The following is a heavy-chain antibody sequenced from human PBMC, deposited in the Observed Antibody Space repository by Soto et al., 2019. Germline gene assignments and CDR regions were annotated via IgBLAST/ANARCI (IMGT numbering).Heavy chain of an antibody. J-gene: IGHJ4*02. CDR2: SSALNGYT. CDR1: GFTFTTHG. CDR3: ASATSIAIGSRN. Sequence: ASVKVSCKASGFTFTTHGFTWVRQAPGQGLEWMGWSSALNGYTNYAQNFQGRLTITTDSSTSTAYMELRSLRSDDTAVYYCASATSIAIGSRNWGQGTLVTVSS. V-gene: IGHV1-18*01. D-gene: IGHD6-6*01.